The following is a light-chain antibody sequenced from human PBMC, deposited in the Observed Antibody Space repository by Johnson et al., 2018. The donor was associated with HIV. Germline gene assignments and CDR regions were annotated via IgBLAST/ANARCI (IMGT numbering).Light chain of an antibody. CDR3: GKWARGLDAYG. J-gene: IGLJ1*01. V-gene: IGLV1-51*02. Sequence: QSALTQPPSVSAAPGQKVTISCSGSSSNIGSNYVSWYQQVPGTAPKLLIYENNKRPSGFPDRFSGSKSGTSATLGITVLQTEDEASYYCGKWARGLDAYGFGTVANVTGL. CDR1: SSNIGSNY. CDR2: ENN.